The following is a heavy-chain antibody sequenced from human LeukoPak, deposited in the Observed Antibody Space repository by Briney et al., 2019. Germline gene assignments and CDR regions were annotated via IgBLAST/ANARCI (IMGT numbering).Heavy chain of an antibody. CDR2: IIPILGIA. CDR1: GGTFSSYA. Sequence: ASVKVSCKASGGTFSSYAISWVRQAPGQGLEWMGRIIPILGIANYAQKFQGRVTITADKSTSTAYMELSSLRSEDTAVYYCARGADYDFWSGPDYWGQGTLVTVSS. D-gene: IGHD3-3*01. V-gene: IGHV1-69*04. CDR3: ARGADYDFWSGPDY. J-gene: IGHJ4*02.